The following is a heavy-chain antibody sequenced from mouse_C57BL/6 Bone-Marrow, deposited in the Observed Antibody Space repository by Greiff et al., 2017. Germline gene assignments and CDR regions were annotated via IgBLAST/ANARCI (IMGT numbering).Heavy chain of an antibody. D-gene: IGHD2-4*01. CDR1: GYTFTSYW. Sequence: QVQLQQPGAELVKPGASVKLSCKASGYTFTSYWMHWVKQRPGQGLEWIGMIHPNSGSTNYNEKFKSKATLTVDKSSSTAYMQLSSLTSEDSAVYYCVRERLPSWFAYWGQGTLVTVSA. V-gene: IGHV1-64*01. CDR3: VRERLPSWFAY. CDR2: IHPNSGST. J-gene: IGHJ3*01.